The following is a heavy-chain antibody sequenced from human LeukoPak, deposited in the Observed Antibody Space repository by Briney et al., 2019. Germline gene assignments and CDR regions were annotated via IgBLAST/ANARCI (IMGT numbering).Heavy chain of an antibody. CDR2: INANNGDT. Sequence: ASVKVSCKTSGYTFSIYGITWVRQGPGQGLEWMGWINANNGDTDYGRKFQGRVTMTTDRATSTAQMELRNLRSDDTAVYFCARSMGVGRREVGRLLDYWGQGSLVTVSS. J-gene: IGHJ4*02. CDR1: GYTFSIYG. V-gene: IGHV1-18*01. CDR3: ARSMGVGRREVGRLLDY. D-gene: IGHD3-3*01.